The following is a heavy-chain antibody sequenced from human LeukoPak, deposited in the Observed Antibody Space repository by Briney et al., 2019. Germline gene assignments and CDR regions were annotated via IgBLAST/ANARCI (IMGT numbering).Heavy chain of an antibody. D-gene: IGHD1-26*01. CDR3: ASRLGAKGY. Sequence: PGGSLRLSCTASGFTFSSYTVNWVRQAPGKGLEWLSYISSSNNTIYYADSVKGRFTISRDNAENSLYLQMNSLRAEDTAVYYCASRLGAKGYWGQGTLVTVSS. CDR1: GFTFSSYT. J-gene: IGHJ4*02. CDR2: ISSSNNTI. V-gene: IGHV3-48*04.